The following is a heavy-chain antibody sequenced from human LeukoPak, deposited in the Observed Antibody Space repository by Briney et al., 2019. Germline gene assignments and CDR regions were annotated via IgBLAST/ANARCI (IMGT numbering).Heavy chain of an antibody. V-gene: IGHV1-2*02. CDR3: ARLRGSSRFDY. Sequence: WASVKVSCKASGYTFTGYYMHWVRQAPGQGLEWLGWINPNSGGTNYAQKFQGRVTMTRDTSISTAYMELSRLRSDDTAVYYCARLRGSSRFDYWGQGTLVTVSS. J-gene: IGHJ4*02. CDR2: INPNSGGT. D-gene: IGHD6-6*01. CDR1: GYTFTGYY.